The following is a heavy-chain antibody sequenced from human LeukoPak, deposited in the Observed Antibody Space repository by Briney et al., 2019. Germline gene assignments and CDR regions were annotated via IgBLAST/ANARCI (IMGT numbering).Heavy chain of an antibody. CDR3: ARLAVADSDYYYYYGMDV. CDR2: IYYSGST. CDR1: GGSISSSSYY. D-gene: IGHD6-19*01. V-gene: IGHV4-39*01. J-gene: IGHJ6*02. Sequence: SETLSLTCTVSGGSISSSSYYWGWIRQPPGKGLEWIGSIYYSGSTYYNPSLKSRVTTSVDTSKNQFSLKLSSVTAADTAVYYCARLAVADSDYYYYYGMDVWGQGTTVTVSS.